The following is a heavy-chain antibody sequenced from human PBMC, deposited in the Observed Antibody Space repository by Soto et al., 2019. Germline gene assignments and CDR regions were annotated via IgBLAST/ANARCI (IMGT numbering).Heavy chain of an antibody. Sequence: GGSMKLSCAASGVTLRSYWMHWVRQAPGKGLMWVSRIHNDGSTTRYADSVKGRFTISRDNAKNTLYLQMSSLRVEDTAVYYCARDNWNSYWGQGTLVTVSS. CDR3: ARDNWNSY. CDR1: GVTLRSYW. D-gene: IGHD1-7*01. J-gene: IGHJ4*01. V-gene: IGHV3-74*01. CDR2: IHNDGSTT.